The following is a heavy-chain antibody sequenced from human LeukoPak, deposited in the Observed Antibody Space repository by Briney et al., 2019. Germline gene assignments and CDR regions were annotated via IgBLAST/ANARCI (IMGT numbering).Heavy chain of an antibody. CDR1: GFTFSRYG. D-gene: IGHD3-3*01. CDR2: ISYDGSDK. CDR3: ARDTDYDFWSGYPYYYYYMDV. Sequence: GRSLRLSCTASGFTFSRYGMHWVRQAPGKGLEWVAVISYDGSDKSYADSVKGRVTISRDNSKNTLYLQMSSPRAEDTAVYYCARDTDYDFWSGYPYYYYYMDVWGKGTTVTVSS. J-gene: IGHJ6*03. V-gene: IGHV3-30*03.